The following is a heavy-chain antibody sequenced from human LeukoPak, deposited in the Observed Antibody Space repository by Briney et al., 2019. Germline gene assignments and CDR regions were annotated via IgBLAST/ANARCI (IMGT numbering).Heavy chain of an antibody. D-gene: IGHD3-9*01. CDR1: GFTFDDYA. Sequence: PGRSLRLSCAASGFTFDDYAMHWVRQAPGKGLEWVSGISWNSGSIGYADSVKGRFTISRDNAKNSLYLQMNSLRAEDTALYYCAKDMSGYTHDAFDIWGQGTMVTVSS. V-gene: IGHV3-9*01. J-gene: IGHJ3*02. CDR2: ISWNSGSI. CDR3: AKDMSGYTHDAFDI.